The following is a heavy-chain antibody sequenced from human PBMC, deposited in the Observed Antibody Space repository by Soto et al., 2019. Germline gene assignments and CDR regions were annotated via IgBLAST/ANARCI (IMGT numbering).Heavy chain of an antibody. J-gene: IGHJ4*02. V-gene: IGHV4-31*03. CDR1: GGSINSGGYY. Sequence: SETLSLTCTVSGGSINSGGYYWSWIRQHPGKGLEWIGYINYSGSTNYNASLKSRVSISRDASKNQLSLNLSSVTAADTAIYYCAINYSNSKVYGYWGQGTLVTVSS. D-gene: IGHD3-10*01. CDR2: INYSGST. CDR3: AINYSNSKVYGY.